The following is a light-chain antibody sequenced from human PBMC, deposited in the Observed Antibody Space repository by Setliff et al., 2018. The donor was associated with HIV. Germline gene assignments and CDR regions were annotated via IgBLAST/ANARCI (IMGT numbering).Light chain of an antibody. CDR1: SSDVGAYNY. Sequence: QSALAQPRSVSGSPGQSVTVPCTGSSSDVGAYNYVSWYQQHPGKAPKLIIYDVSKRPSGVPDRFSGSKSGDTASLTISGLQSEDEADYYCCSYADTYSYIFGGGTKVT. V-gene: IGLV2-11*01. CDR3: CSYADTYSYI. CDR2: DVS. J-gene: IGLJ1*01.